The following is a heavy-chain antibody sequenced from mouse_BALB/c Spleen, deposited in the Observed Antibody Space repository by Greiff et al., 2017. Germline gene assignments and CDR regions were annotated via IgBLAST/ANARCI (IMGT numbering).Heavy chain of an antibody. CDR1: GFTFSSYA. CDR3: ARVHYSFDY. V-gene: IGHV5-9-4*01. CDR2: ISSGGSYT. Sequence: EVQGVESGGGLVKPGGSLKLSCAASGFTFSSYAMSWVRQSPEKRLEWVAEISSGGSYTYYPDTVTGRFTISRDNAKNTLYLEMSSLRSEDTAMYYCARVHYSFDYWGQGTTLTVSS. J-gene: IGHJ2*01.